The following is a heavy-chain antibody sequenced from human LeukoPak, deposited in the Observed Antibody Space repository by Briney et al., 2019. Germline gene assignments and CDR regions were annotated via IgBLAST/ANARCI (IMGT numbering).Heavy chain of an antibody. V-gene: IGHV1-69*06. J-gene: IGHJ4*02. CDR1: GGTFSSYA. Sequence: ASVKVSCKASGGTFSSYAISWVRQAPGQGLEWTGRIIPIFGTANYAQKFQGRVTITADKSTSTAYMELSSLRAEDTAVYYCASQILYRCGWSFDYWGQGTLVTVSS. D-gene: IGHD6-19*01. CDR3: ASQILYRCGWSFDY. CDR2: IIPIFGTA.